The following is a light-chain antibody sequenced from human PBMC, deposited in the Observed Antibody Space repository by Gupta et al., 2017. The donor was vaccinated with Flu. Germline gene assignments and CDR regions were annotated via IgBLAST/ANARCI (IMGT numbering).Light chain of an antibody. Sequence: QSALTQPPSASGSPGQSITISCTGTSSDIGAYKYVSWHQQHAGKAPKLIIYEVTKRPSGVPDRFPGSKSGNTASLTVSGLQAEDEGDYYCSSHTVSDTFVFGTGTAVTVL. CDR3: SSHTVSDTFV. CDR1: SSDIGAYKY. CDR2: EVT. V-gene: IGLV2-8*01. J-gene: IGLJ1*01.